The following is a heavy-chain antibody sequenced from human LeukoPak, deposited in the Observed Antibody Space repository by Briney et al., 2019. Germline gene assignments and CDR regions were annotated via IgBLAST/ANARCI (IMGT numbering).Heavy chain of an antibody. V-gene: IGHV3-23*01. CDR2: SGSGGST. J-gene: IGHJ3*02. CDR1: GFTFSGYG. Sequence: GGSLRLSCAASGFTFSGYGMTWVRQAPGKGLEWVSTSGSGGSTYYADSVKGRFTISRDNSKNTLYLQMNSLRAEDTAVYYCAKDGYDAFDIWGQGTMVTVSS. D-gene: IGHD6-13*01. CDR3: AKDGYDAFDI.